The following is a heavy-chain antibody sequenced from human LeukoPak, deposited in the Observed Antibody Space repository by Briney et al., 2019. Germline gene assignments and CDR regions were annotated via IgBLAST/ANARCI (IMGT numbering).Heavy chain of an antibody. J-gene: IGHJ4*02. Sequence: SETLSLTCAVYGGSFSGYYWSWIRQPPGKGLEWIGEINHSGSTNYNPSLKSRVTISVDTSKNQFPLKLSSVTAADTAVYYCARLLTAARSYYFDYWGQGTLVTVSS. V-gene: IGHV4-34*01. CDR3: ARLLTAARSYYFDY. CDR2: INHSGST. CDR1: GGSFSGYY. D-gene: IGHD6-6*01.